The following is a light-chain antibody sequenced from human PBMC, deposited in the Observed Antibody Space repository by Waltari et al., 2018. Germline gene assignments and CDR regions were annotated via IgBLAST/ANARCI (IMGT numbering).Light chain of an antibody. CDR2: IDGGGGH. V-gene: IGLV4-69*01. CDR1: SEHSAYA. J-gene: IGLJ2*01. CDR3: QTWDPDTVV. Sequence: QLAVTQSPSASASLGASVKPTCTLSSEHSAYAIAWHQHQPEKGPRSLMKIDGGGGHTKGDGIPDRVSGFSSGAERYLTISSRQYEDEAAYYCQTWDPDTVVFGGGTKLTV.